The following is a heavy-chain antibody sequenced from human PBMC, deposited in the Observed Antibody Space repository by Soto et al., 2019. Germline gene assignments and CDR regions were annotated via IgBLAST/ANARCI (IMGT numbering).Heavy chain of an antibody. Sequence: QDQFVQSGDEAKKPGASVKVSCKASGYSFTNYGITWVRQAPGQGFEWIGWISAYNGHTNYAQKCQGRDTMTTDAPTSTAYLELRSPRSDDTAVYYCARERGVAPDVAGITRDYYYWDVWGKGNTVTVSS. CDR2: ISAYNGHT. J-gene: IGHJ6*03. D-gene: IGHD6-19*01. CDR1: GYSFTNYG. V-gene: IGHV1-18*01. CDR3: ARERGVAPDVAGITRDYYYWDV.